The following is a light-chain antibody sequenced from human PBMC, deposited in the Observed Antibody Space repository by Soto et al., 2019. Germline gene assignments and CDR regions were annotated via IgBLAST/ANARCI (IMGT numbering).Light chain of an antibody. J-gene: IGLJ2*01. Sequence: QSALTQPASVSGSPGQSITISCTGTSSDVGGFKYVSWYQQHPGKAPKVMLYEVRKRPSGVPDRFSGSKSGNTASLTVSGLQADDEADYYCTSYAGGNILVFGGGTKLTVL. V-gene: IGLV2-8*01. CDR1: SSDVGGFKY. CDR3: TSYAGGNILV. CDR2: EVR.